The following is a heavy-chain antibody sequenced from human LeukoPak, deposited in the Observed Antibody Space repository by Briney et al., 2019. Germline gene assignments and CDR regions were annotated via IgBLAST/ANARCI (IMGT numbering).Heavy chain of an antibody. J-gene: IGHJ6*02. CDR2: IIPIFGTA. CDR3: ARVISSGWYVFYYGMDV. CDR1: GGTFSSYA. Sequence: GASVKVSCKASGGTFSSYAISWVRQAPGQGLEWMGGIIPIFGTANYAQKFQGRVTITADESTSTAYMELSSLRSEDTAVYYCARVISSGWYVFYYGMDVWGQGTTVTVSS. V-gene: IGHV1-69*13. D-gene: IGHD6-19*01.